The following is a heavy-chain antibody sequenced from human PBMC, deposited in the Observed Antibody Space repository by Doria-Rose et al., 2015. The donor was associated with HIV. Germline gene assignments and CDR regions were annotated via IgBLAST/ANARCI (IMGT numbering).Heavy chain of an antibody. CDR3: ARVGWELLHFFDY. Sequence: VQLVQSGGGLVQPGRSLRLSCTASGYTFGDHAMSWFRQASGKGLEWIGFIRSKAYGGTKEYAASVKGRVTISRDDSKSIAYLQLNSLKTEDTAVYFCARVGWELLHFFDYWGQGTLVTVSS. CDR2: IRSKAYGGTK. CDR1: GYTFGDHA. D-gene: IGHD1-26*01. J-gene: IGHJ4*02. V-gene: IGHV3-49*03.